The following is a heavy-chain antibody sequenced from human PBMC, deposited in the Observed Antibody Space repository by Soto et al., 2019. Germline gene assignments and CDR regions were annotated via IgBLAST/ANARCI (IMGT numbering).Heavy chain of an antibody. CDR1: GYTFTSYG. J-gene: IGHJ6*02. CDR2: ISAYNGNT. V-gene: IGHV1-18*01. D-gene: IGHD6-19*01. Sequence: ASVKVSCKASGYTFTSYGISWVRQAPGQGLEWMGWISAYNGNTNYAQKLQGRVTMTTDTSTSTAYMELRSLRSDDTAVYYCARGDSRVWYDYYYGMYVWGQGTTVTVSS. CDR3: ARGDSRVWYDYYYGMYV.